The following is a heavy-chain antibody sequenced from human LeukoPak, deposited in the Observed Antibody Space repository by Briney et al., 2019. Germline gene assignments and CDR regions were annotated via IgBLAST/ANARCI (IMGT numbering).Heavy chain of an antibody. Sequence: GGSLRLSCAASGFIVNSYAMNWVRQAPGKGLEWVSAFSGRGDNTYYAGSVKGRFTISRDNSKNTLYLQMNSLRAEDTAVYYCAKAYGLWGLVPPSYYFDSWGQGTLVTVSS. CDR2: FSGRGDNT. D-gene: IGHD6-19*01. CDR1: GFIVNSYA. J-gene: IGHJ4*02. CDR3: AKAYGLWGLVPPSYYFDS. V-gene: IGHV3-23*01.